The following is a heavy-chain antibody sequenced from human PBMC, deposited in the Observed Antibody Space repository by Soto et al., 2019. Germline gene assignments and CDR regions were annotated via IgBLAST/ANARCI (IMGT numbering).Heavy chain of an antibody. J-gene: IGHJ5*02. Sequence: SETLSLTCAVSGVYIVSGDYSWSCIRQPPGKGLEWIGTAYPRGNTYYDPSLKSRVTISLDLSKNQFSLNLNSVTAADTAVYYCARVAGSGWYDAWGQGTLVTVSS. CDR3: ARVAGSGWYDA. V-gene: IGHV4-30-2*01. CDR1: GVYIVSGDYS. CDR2: AYPRGNT. D-gene: IGHD6-19*01.